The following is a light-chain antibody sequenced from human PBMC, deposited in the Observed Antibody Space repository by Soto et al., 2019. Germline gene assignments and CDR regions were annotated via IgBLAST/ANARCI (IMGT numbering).Light chain of an antibody. CDR1: QSLLHSNGYNY. CDR3: MQPLHTPQFT. Sequence: DIVMTHAPLSLPVTPGEPASISCRSTQSLLHSNGYNYIDWYLQKAGQSPWLLIYLGDHRAPGVPDRLNGSGSGTDFTLTISGVEADAVGVYYCMQPLHTPQFTFGPGTRVDIK. V-gene: IGKV2-28*01. CDR2: LGD. J-gene: IGKJ3*01.